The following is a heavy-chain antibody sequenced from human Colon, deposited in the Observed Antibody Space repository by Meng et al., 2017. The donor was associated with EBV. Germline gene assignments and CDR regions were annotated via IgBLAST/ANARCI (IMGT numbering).Heavy chain of an antibody. V-gene: IGHV7-4-1*02. J-gene: IGHJ4*02. CDR2: ISTNTGNP. D-gene: IGHD6-19*01. Sequence: VPLVDTGFELKKAGASVKVSCKASGYTFTRYPMNWVRQAPGQGLEWMGWISTNTGNPTYAQGFTGRFVFSVDTSVSTAYLQISSLKAEDTAVYYCGTLKYTSGFYGPAYWGQGALVTVSS. CDR3: GTLKYTSGFYGPAY. CDR1: GYTFTRYP.